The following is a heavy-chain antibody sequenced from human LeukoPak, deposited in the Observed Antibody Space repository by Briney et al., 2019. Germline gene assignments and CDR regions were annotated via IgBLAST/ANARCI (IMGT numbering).Heavy chain of an antibody. CDR1: GFTFSNYV. Sequence: GGSLRLSCAASGFTFSNYVMSWVRQAPGKGLEWVSAISGSGGNTYYADSVMGRFTISRDNSKNTLYLQMNSLRAEDAAVYYCANEYSKGDIWGQGTMVTVSS. V-gene: IGHV3-23*01. J-gene: IGHJ3*02. CDR2: ISGSGGNT. CDR3: ANEYSKGDI. D-gene: IGHD4-11*01.